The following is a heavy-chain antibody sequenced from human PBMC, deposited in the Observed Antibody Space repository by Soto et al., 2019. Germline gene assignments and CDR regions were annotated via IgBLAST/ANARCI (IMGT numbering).Heavy chain of an antibody. CDR3: ARASPDVDAFDI. CDR1: CGSVANISAA. J-gene: IGHJ3*02. Sequence: LICTVSCGSVANISAACKLIKQSPSRGLEWLGRTYYRSKWYNDYAVSVKSRITINPDTSKNQFSLQLNSVTPEDTALYYCARASPDVDAFDIWGKGTMVTVSS. V-gene: IGHV6-1*01. CDR2: TYYRSKWYN.